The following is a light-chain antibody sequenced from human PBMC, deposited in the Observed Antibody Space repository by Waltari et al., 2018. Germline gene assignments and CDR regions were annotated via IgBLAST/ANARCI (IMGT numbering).Light chain of an antibody. CDR1: SSDVGSYNL. CDR3: CSYAGSSTFV. V-gene: IGLV2-23*02. Sequence: QSALTPPASVSGSPGQSITISFTGTSSDVGSYNLVSWYQQHPGKAPKLMIYEVSKRPSGVSNRFSGSKSGNTASLTISGLQAEDEADYYCCSYAGSSTFVFGGGTKLTVL. CDR2: EVS. J-gene: IGLJ2*01.